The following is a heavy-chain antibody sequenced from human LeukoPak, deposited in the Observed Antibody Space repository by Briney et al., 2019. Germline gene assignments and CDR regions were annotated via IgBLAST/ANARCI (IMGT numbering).Heavy chain of an antibody. CDR2: IIPIFRTA. Sequence: ASVKISCKASGGTFSSYAISWVRQAPGQGLDWMGRIIPIFRTANYAQKFQDRVTITTDESTSTAYMELSSLRSEDTAVYYCARQRAVDTSMAPIDYWGQGTLVTVSS. D-gene: IGHD5-18*01. CDR1: GGTFSSYA. CDR3: ARQRAVDTSMAPIDY. J-gene: IGHJ4*02. V-gene: IGHV1-69*05.